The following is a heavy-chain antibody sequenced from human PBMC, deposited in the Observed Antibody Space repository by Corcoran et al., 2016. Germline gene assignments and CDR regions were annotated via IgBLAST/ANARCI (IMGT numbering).Heavy chain of an antibody. CDR2: IYSGGST. J-gene: IGHJ5*02. Sequence: EVQLVESGGGLIQPGGSLRLSCSASGFTVSSNYMSWVRQAPGKGLEWVSVIYSGGSTYYADSVKGRFTISRDNSKNMLYLQMNSLRAEDTAVYYCARGRGYYGSGSYLNWFDPWGQGTLVTVSS. D-gene: IGHD3-10*01. V-gene: IGHV3-53*01. CDR1: GFTVSSNY. CDR3: ARGRGYYGSGSYLNWFDP.